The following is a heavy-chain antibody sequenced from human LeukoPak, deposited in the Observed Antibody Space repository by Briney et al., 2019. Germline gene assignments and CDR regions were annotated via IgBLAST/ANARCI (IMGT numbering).Heavy chain of an antibody. CDR2: INPNSGGT. CDR1: GYTFTDYY. D-gene: IGHD6-13*01. Sequence: ASVKVSCKASGYTFTDYYMHWVRQAPGQGLEWMGWINPNSGGTNYAQKFQGRVTMTRDTSISTAYMELSRLRSDDTAVYYCARVEDIAAASGYWGQGTLVTVSS. V-gene: IGHV1-2*02. CDR3: ARVEDIAAASGY. J-gene: IGHJ4*02.